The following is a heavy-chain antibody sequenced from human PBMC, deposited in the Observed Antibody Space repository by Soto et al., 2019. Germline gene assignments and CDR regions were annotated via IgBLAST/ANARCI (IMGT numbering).Heavy chain of an antibody. D-gene: IGHD6-25*01. CDR3: ARAGYSSGNYYFHY. CDR1: GFTFSSYA. CDR2: SRNKANSYTT. J-gene: IGHJ4*02. Sequence: GSLRLSCAASGFTFSSYAMHWVRQAPGKGLEWVGRSRNKANSYTTEYAASVKGRFIISRDDSENSLYLNMNSLRIEDTAVYYCARAGYSSGNYYFHYWGQGILVTVSS. V-gene: IGHV3-72*01.